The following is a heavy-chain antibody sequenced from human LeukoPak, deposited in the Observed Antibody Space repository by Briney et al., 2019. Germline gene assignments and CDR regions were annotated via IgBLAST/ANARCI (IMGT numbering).Heavy chain of an antibody. D-gene: IGHD2-2*02. Sequence: GGSLRLSCAASGFTFSSYAMSWVRQAPGKGLEWVSAISGSGGSTYYADSVKGRFTISRDNSKNTLYLQMNSLRAEDTAVYYCAKDALTRYCSSTSCYTDAFDIWGQGTMVTVSS. J-gene: IGHJ3*02. CDR3: AKDALTRYCSSTSCYTDAFDI. V-gene: IGHV3-23*01. CDR1: GFTFSSYA. CDR2: ISGSGGST.